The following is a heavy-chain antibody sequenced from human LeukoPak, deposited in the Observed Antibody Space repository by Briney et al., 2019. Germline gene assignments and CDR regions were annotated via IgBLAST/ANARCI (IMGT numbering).Heavy chain of an antibody. CDR2: IDTAGAT. CDR3: ARGMGATTQALFDS. D-gene: IGHD1-26*01. CDR1: GFTFSALD. V-gene: IGHV3-13*01. J-gene: IGHJ4*02. Sequence: PGGSLRLSCAASGFTFSALDMHWVRQLTGKRLEWVSGIDTAGATYYPASVKGRFTISRENAKNSLYLHMNGLRAGDTAVYYCARGMGATTQALFDSWGQGALVAVSS.